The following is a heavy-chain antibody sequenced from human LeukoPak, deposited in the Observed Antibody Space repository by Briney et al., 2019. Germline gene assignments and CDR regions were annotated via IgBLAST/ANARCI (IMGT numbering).Heavy chain of an antibody. CDR1: GFTFSTCG. CDR3: AKDRYGDYSFDS. CDR2: ISGSGSSI. J-gene: IGHJ4*02. D-gene: IGHD4-17*01. Sequence: PGGSLRLSCAASGFTFSTCGMNWVRKAPGKGLEWVSFISGSGSSIYHADSVKGRFTISRDNSNNTLYLQMNSLRVEDTAVYYCAKDRYGDYSFDSWGQGALVTVSS. V-gene: IGHV3-23*01.